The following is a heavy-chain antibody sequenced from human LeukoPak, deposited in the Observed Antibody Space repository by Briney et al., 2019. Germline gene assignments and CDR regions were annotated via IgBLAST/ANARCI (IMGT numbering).Heavy chain of an antibody. D-gene: IGHD4-23*01. CDR1: GFTFSSYW. V-gene: IGHV3-7*01. Sequence: QPGGSLRLSCAASGFTFSSYWMSWVRQAPGKGLEWVANIKQDGSEKYYVDSVKGRFTISRDNAKNSLYLQMNSLRAEDTAVYYCARDSGVRGNSGDYWGQGTLVTVSS. CDR3: ARDSGVRGNSGDY. J-gene: IGHJ4*02. CDR2: IKQDGSEK.